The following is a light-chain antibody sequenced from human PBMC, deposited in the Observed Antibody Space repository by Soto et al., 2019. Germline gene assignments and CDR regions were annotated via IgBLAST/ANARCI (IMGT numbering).Light chain of an antibody. CDR1: QSISDT. J-gene: IGKJ5*01. V-gene: IGKV3-15*01. CDR3: QQYNIWRSIT. CDR2: GAS. Sequence: EIVMTQSPATLSVSPGGRATLSCRASQSISDTLAWYQQKPGQAPRLLIHGASTRATGFPARFSGSGSGTDFTLTISSLQSEDFAVYYCQQYNIWRSITFGQGTRLEI.